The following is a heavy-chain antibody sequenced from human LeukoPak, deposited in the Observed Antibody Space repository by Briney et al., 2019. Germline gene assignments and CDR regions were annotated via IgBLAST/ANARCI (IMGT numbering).Heavy chain of an antibody. D-gene: IGHD3-16*01. CDR3: AREIKGLSPVSD. CDR1: GGTFSSYA. V-gene: IGHV1-69*13. Sequence: SVKVSCKASGGTFSSYAISWVRQAPGQGLEWMGGIIPIFGTANYAQKFQGRVTITADESTSTAYMELSSLRSEDTAVYYCAREIKGLSPVSDWGQGTLVTVSS. CDR2: IIPIFGTA. J-gene: IGHJ4*02.